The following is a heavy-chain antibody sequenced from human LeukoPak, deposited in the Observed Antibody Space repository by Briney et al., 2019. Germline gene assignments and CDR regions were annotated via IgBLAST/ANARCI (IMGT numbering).Heavy chain of an antibody. Sequence: GGSLRLSCAASGFTFDEYGMSWVRQAPGKGLEWVSGINGNSGSTGYADSVKGRFTISRDSAKNSLYLQMNSLRAEDTAVYYCARAAYSYGPRGFDYWGQGTLVTVSS. V-gene: IGHV3-20*04. D-gene: IGHD5-18*01. CDR2: INGNSGST. CDR3: ARAAYSYGPRGFDY. J-gene: IGHJ4*02. CDR1: GFTFDEYG.